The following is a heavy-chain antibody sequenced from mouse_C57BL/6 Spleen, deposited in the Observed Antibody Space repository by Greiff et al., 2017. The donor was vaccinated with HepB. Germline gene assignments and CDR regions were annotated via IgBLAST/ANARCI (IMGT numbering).Heavy chain of an antibody. CDR2: INPYNGGT. J-gene: IGHJ2*01. D-gene: IGHD1-1*01. Sequence: VQLKQSGPVLVKPGASVKMSCKASGYTFTDYYMNWVKQSHGKSLEWIGVINPYNGGTSYNQKFKGKATLTVDKSSSTAYMELNSLTSEDSAVYYCARDGSSFDYWGQGTTLTVSS. V-gene: IGHV1-19*01. CDR3: ARDGSSFDY. CDR1: GYTFTDYY.